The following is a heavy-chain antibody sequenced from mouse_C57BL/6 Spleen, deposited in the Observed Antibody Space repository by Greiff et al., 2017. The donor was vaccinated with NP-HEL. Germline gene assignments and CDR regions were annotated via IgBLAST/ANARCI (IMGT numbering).Heavy chain of an antibody. CDR1: GFTFSDYY. V-gene: IGHV5-16*01. Sequence: EVQVVESEGGLVQPGSSMKLSCTASGFTFSDYYMAWVRQVPEKGLEWVANINYDGSSTYYLDSLKSRFIISRDNAKNILYLQMSSLKSEDTATYYCARDHGDYWGQGTSVTVSS. J-gene: IGHJ4*01. CDR2: INYDGSST. CDR3: ARDHGDY.